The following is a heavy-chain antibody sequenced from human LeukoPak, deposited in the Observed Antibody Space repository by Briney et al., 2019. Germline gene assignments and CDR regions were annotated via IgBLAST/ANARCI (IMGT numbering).Heavy chain of an antibody. V-gene: IGHV3-7*04. Sequence: GGSPRVSCAASGFTFSIYWMTWVRPAPGKGLEWVASINQGGSEKNYADSVKGRFTISRDNAKNSLFLQMSSLRVEDTAVYYCVGGSYADYWGQGTLVTVSS. J-gene: IGHJ4*02. CDR1: GFTFSIYW. D-gene: IGHD1-26*01. CDR2: INQGGSEK. CDR3: VGGSYADY.